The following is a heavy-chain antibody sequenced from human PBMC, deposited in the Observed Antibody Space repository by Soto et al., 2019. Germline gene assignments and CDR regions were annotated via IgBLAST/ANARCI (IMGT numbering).Heavy chain of an antibody. CDR2: IYYSGST. CDR3: ARHTPAISISDH. CDR1: GGSVSSSRYY. V-gene: IGHV4-39*01. D-gene: IGHD2-15*01. Sequence: SETLSLTCTVSGGSVSSSRYYWGWIRQPPGKGLEWIGSIYYSGSTYYNPSLKSRVTISVDTSKNQFSLKLSSMTAADTAVYYCARHTPAISISDHWGQGTLVTVSS. J-gene: IGHJ4*02.